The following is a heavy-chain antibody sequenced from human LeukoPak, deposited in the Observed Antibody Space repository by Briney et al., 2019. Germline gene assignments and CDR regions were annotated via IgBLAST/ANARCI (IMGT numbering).Heavy chain of an antibody. CDR1: GGTFTSYA. J-gene: IGHJ5*02. Sequence: ASVKVSCKASGGTFTSYAISWVRQAPGQGLEWMGGIIPIFGTANYAQTFQGRVTITADESTSTAYMELSSLRSEDTAVYYCARDLSYILTGPYNWFDPWGQGTLVTVSS. V-gene: IGHV1-69*13. CDR3: ARDLSYILTGPYNWFDP. CDR2: IIPIFGTA. D-gene: IGHD3-9*01.